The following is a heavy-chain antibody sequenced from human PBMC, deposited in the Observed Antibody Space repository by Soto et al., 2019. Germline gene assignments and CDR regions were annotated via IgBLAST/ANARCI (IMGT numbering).Heavy chain of an antibody. CDR3: TRSRSYSNTAFDY. CDR2: IRSKAYGGTT. J-gene: IGHJ4*02. V-gene: IGHV3-49*04. CDR1: GFTFGDYA. Sequence: PGRSMRLSCTAPGFTFGDYAMSWVRQAPGKGLEWVGFIRSKAYGGTTEYAASVKGRFTISRDDSKSIAYLQMNSLKTEDTAVYYCTRSRSYSNTAFDYWGQGTLVTVSS. D-gene: IGHD4-4*01.